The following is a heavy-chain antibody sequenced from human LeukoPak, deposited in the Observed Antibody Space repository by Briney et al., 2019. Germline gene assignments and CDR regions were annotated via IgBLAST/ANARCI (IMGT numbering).Heavy chain of an antibody. V-gene: IGHV3-43D*03. CDR2: ISWDGGST. CDR1: GFTFDDYA. D-gene: IGHD1-26*01. Sequence: GGSLRLSCAASGFTFDDYAMHWVRQAPGKGLEWVSLISWDGGSTYYADSVKGRFTISRDNAKNSLYLQMNSLRAEDTALYYCARVAYSGSYWSDYWGQGTLVTVSS. CDR3: ARVAYSGSYWSDY. J-gene: IGHJ4*02.